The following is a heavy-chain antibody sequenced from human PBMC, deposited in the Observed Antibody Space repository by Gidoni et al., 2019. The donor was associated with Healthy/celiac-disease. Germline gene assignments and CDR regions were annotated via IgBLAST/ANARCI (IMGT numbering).Heavy chain of an antibody. CDR1: GFTFSSYA. V-gene: IGHV3-23*01. J-gene: IGHJ4*02. CDR3: AKDPSDYGDQAPQYYFDY. CDR2: ISGSGGST. Sequence: EVQLLESGGGLVQPGGSLRLSCAASGFTFSSYAMSWVRQAPGKGLKWVSAISGSGGSTYYADSVKGRFTISRDNSKNTLYLQMNSLRAEDTAVYYCAKDPSDYGDQAPQYYFDYWGQGTLVTVSS. D-gene: IGHD4-17*01.